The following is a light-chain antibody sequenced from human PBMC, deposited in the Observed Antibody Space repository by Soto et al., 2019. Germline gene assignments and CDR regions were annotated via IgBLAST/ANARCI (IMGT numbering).Light chain of an antibody. CDR2: KAS. J-gene: IGKJ1*01. CDR1: QSISSW. CDR3: QQYNSYSRT. Sequence: DIQMTQSPSTVSASVGDRVIITCRASQSISSWVAWYQQKPGKAPKLLIYKASILESAVPSRFSGSGSGTEFTLTIISLQSDDFATYYCQQYNSYSRTCGQGTKVEV. V-gene: IGKV1-5*03.